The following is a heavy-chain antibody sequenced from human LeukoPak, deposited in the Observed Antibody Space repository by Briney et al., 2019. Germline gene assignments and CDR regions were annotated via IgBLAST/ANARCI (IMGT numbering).Heavy chain of an antibody. Sequence: ASVKVSCKGSGYTFTGYYMHWVRQAPGQGLEWMGWINPNSGGTNYAQNFQGRVTMTRDTSISTAYMELSRLRSDDTAVYYCARDQGGSYGNDLGYWGQGTLVTVSS. D-gene: IGHD1-26*01. CDR3: ARDQGGSYGNDLGY. CDR1: GYTFTGYY. CDR2: INPNSGGT. J-gene: IGHJ4*02. V-gene: IGHV1-2*02.